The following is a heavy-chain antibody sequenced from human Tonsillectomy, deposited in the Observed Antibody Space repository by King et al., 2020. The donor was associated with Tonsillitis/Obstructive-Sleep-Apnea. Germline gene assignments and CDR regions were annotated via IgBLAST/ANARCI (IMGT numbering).Heavy chain of an antibody. V-gene: IGHV3-21*01. CDR1: GFTFSSYS. CDR2: ISSSSGYI. Sequence: VQLVESGGGLVKPGGSLRLSCAASGFTFSSYSMNWVRQAPGKGLEWVSSISSSSGYIYYADSVKGRFTISRDNAKNSLYLQMNSLRAEDTAVYYCAKGRVGATNGGIDSWGQGAPGTVSS. D-gene: IGHD1-26*01. CDR3: AKGRVGATNGGIDS. J-gene: IGHJ4*02.